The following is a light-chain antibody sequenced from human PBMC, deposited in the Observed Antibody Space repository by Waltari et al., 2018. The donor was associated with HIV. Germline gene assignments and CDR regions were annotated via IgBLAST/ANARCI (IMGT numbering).Light chain of an antibody. CDR3: SSYTSSSVV. Sequence: QSSLTQPASVSGSPGPSITISCTGTSSDVGGYNYVSWYQPHPGKATKLMIYDVRNRPSGVSNRFLGSKSGNTASLTISGLQAEDEADYYCSSYTSSSVVFGGGTKLTVL. CDR2: DVR. J-gene: IGLJ2*01. CDR1: SSDVGGYNY. V-gene: IGLV2-14*03.